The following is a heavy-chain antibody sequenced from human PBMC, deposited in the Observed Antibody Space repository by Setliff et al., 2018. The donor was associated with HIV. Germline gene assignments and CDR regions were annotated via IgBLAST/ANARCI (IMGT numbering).Heavy chain of an antibody. CDR2: INPHGGST. Sequence: ASVKVSCKASGYTFTRYDIHWVRQAPGQGLEWMGVINPHGGSTNYAQKFQGRVTMTRDTSTSTVYMELRSLTSDDTAVYYCARDQVASYWGQGTLVTVSS. D-gene: IGHD2-15*01. J-gene: IGHJ4*02. V-gene: IGHV1-46*01. CDR3: ARDQVASY. CDR1: GYTFTRYD.